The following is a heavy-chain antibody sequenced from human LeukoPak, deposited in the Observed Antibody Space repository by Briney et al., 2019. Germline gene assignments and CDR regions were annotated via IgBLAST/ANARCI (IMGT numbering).Heavy chain of an antibody. D-gene: IGHD6-13*01. CDR1: GYTVTSYY. Sequence: GASVKVSCKASGYTVTSYYMHWVRQAPGQGLEWMGIINPSGGSTSYAQKFQGRVTMTRDTSTSTVYMELSSLRSEDTAVYYCARESSWEHFDYWGQGTLVTVSS. V-gene: IGHV1-46*01. J-gene: IGHJ4*02. CDR2: INPSGGST. CDR3: ARESSWEHFDY.